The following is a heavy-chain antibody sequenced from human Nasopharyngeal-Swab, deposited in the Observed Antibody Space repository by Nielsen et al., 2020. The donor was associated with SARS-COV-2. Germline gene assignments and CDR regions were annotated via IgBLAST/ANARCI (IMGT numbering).Heavy chain of an antibody. CDR3: ARGYYDSSGWVDYYYYYMDV. V-gene: IGHV4-59*01. J-gene: IGHJ6*03. Sequence: GSLRLSCTVSGGSISSYYCSWIRQLPGKGLEWIGYIYYSGSTNYNPSLKSRVTISVDTSKNQFSLKLSSVTAADTAVYYCARGYYDSSGWVDYYYYYMDVWGKGTTVTVSS. CDR1: GGSISSYY. CDR2: IYYSGST. D-gene: IGHD3-22*01.